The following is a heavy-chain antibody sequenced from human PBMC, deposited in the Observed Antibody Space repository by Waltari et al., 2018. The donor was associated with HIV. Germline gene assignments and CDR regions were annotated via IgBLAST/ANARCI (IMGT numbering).Heavy chain of an antibody. CDR2: IHYSGNT. J-gene: IGHJ4*02. Sequence: QLQLHQSGPGLVTPSETLSLTCTVSGGSIRGSRSSWACIRQPPGKGLEWIGSIHYSGNTFYNSSLKSRVAISIDTSKNQFSLTLSSVTAADTAVYFCARHSGIDCSSTSCFKRPFDYWGQGSLVTVSS. CDR3: ARHSGIDCSSTSCFKRPFDY. V-gene: IGHV4-39*01. CDR1: GGSIRGSRSS. D-gene: IGHD2-2*01.